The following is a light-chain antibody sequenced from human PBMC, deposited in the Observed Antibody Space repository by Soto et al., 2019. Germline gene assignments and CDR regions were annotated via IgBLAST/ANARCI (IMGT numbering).Light chain of an antibody. J-gene: IGLJ2*01. V-gene: IGLV3-9*01. CDR3: QVWDSGSVV. Sequence: SYELTQPLSVSVALGQTAKITCEGDNIRSKNVHWYQQKAGQAPVVVINRDFNRPSGIPERISGSNSGNTATLTITSAQAGDEADYYCQVWDSGSVVFGGGTMLTVL. CDR2: RDF. CDR1: NIRSKN.